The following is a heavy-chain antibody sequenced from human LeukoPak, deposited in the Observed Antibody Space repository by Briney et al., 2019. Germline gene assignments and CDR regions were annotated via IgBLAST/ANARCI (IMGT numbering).Heavy chain of an antibody. CDR2: IYYSGST. D-gene: IGHD3-10*01. CDR3: ARSPGYYGSIPDC. V-gene: IGHV4-59*01. J-gene: IGHJ4*02. Sequence: SETLSLTCTVSGGSIRSYYWSWIRQPPGKGLEWIGYIYYSGSTNYNPSLKSRVTISVDTSTNQFSLKVSSVTAADTAVYYCARSPGYYGSIPDCWGQGTLVTVSS. CDR1: GGSIRSYY.